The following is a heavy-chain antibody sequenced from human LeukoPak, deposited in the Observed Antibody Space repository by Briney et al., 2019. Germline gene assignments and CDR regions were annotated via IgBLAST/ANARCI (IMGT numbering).Heavy chain of an antibody. CDR3: ARLWGRVWFGELLSNWYFDL. V-gene: IGHV1-18*01. CDR2: ISAYNGNT. J-gene: IGHJ2*01. D-gene: IGHD3-10*01. CDR1: GYTFTSYG. Sequence: ASVKVSCKASGYTFTSYGISWVRQAPGQGLEWMGWISAYNGNTNYAQKLQGRVTMTTDTSTSTAYMELRSLRSEDTAVYYCARLWGRVWFGELLSNWYFDLWGRGTLVTVSS.